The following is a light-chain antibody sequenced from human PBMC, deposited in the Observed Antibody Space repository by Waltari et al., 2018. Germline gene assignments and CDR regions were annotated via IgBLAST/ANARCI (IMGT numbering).Light chain of an antibody. J-gene: IGLJ3*02. CDR2: VNSDGSH. CDR1: SGHSSNV. Sequence: QLVLTQSPSASASLGASVKLTCTLSSGHSSNVIAWLQQQPEKGPRYLMKVNSDGSHSKGDQIPARFSGPTSGAERYLTIASVQPEDEADYYCQTGGHGTWVFGGGTKLTVL. CDR3: QTGGHGTWV. V-gene: IGLV4-69*01.